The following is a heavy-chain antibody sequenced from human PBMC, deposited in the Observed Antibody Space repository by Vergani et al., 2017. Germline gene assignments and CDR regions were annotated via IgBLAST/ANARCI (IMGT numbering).Heavy chain of an antibody. CDR1: GGSISSSSYY. D-gene: IGHD3-22*01. V-gene: IGHV4-39*01. CDR3: ARQGYSSGYRDYYYYYYGMDV. Sequence: QLQLQESGPGLVKPSETLSLTCTVSGGSISSSSYYWGWIRQPPGKGLEWIGSIYYSGSTYYNPSLKSRVTISVDTSKNQFSLKLSSVTAADTAVYYCARQGYSSGYRDYYYYYYGMDVWGQGTTVTVSS. CDR2: IYYSGST. J-gene: IGHJ6*02.